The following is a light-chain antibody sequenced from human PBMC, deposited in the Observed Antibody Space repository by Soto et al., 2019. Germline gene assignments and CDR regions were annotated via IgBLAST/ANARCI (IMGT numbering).Light chain of an antibody. CDR2: DTS. J-gene: IGKJ1*01. CDR1: QSVSSS. CDR3: QQYVHWPPGT. V-gene: IGKV3-15*01. Sequence: EIVVTQSPATLSVSPGERVILSCRASQSVSSSLAWYQQRPGQAPRLLIYDTSTRAAGIAARFSGSGSGTEFTLTISSLQSEDFAVYYCQQYVHWPPGTFGQGTKVDIK.